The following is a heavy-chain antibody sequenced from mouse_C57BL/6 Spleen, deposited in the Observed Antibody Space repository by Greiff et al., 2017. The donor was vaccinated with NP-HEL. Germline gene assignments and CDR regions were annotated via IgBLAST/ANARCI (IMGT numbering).Heavy chain of an antibody. Sequence: EVMLVESGGGLVKPGGSLKLSCAASGFTFSDYGMHWVCQAPEKGLEWVAYISSGSSTIYYADTVKGRFTISRDNAKNTLFLQMTSLRSEDTAMYYCARRDGYYGGFAYWGQGTLVTVSA. D-gene: IGHD2-3*01. CDR3: ARRDGYYGGFAY. CDR1: GFTFSDYG. CDR2: ISSGSSTI. V-gene: IGHV5-17*01. J-gene: IGHJ3*01.